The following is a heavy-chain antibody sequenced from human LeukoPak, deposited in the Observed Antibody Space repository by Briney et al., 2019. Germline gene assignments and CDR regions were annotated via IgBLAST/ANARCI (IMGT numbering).Heavy chain of an antibody. Sequence: SETLSLTCSVSGGSITNYYWSWIRQSPGKGLEWIGFIYNTGRTNYNPSLQSRVTMSVDTSKNQFSLKLSSVTAADTAVYYCARQGELAIDYWGQGTLVTVSS. CDR3: ARQGELAIDY. V-gene: IGHV4-59*08. D-gene: IGHD1-26*01. CDR1: GGSITNYY. CDR2: IYNTGRT. J-gene: IGHJ4*02.